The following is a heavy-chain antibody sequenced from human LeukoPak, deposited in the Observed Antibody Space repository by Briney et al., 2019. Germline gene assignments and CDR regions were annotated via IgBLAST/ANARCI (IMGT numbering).Heavy chain of an antibody. Sequence: GASVKVSCKASGGTFSSYAISWVRQAPGQGLEWMGGIIPIFGTANYAQKFQGRVTITADESTSTAYMELSSLRSEDTAVYYCARVGTAMVTYGPLDYWGQGTLVTVSS. CDR1: GGTFSSYA. D-gene: IGHD5-18*01. J-gene: IGHJ4*02. CDR2: IIPIFGTA. V-gene: IGHV1-69*13. CDR3: ARVGTAMVTYGPLDY.